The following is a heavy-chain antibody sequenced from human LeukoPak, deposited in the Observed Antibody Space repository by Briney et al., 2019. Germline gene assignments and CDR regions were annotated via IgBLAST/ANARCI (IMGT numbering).Heavy chain of an antibody. D-gene: IGHD6-13*01. V-gene: IGHV3-23*01. J-gene: IGHJ4*02. Sequence: PGGSLRLSCAASGFTFGTYAMSGVPQAPGKGRGWVSDISGGGGSTYYADSVKGRFTISRDNSKNTLYLQMNSVRAGDTAVYHCASPPGIAAAGTLDWGQGTLVTVSS. CDR3: ASPPGIAAAGTLD. CDR2: ISGGGGST. CDR1: GFTFGTYA.